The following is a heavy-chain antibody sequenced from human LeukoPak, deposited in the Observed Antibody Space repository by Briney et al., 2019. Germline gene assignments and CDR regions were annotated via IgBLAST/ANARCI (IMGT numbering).Heavy chain of an antibody. CDR2: IIPILGIA. V-gene: IGHV1-69*02. CDR1: GGTFSSYT. J-gene: IGHJ4*02. D-gene: IGHD6-19*01. CDR3: ARSIAVAGSLY. Sequence: ASVKVSCKASGGTFSSYTSSWVRQAPGQGLEWMGRIIPILGIANYAQKFQGRVTITADKSTSTAYMELSSLRSEDTAVYYCARSIAVAGSLYWGQGTLVTVSS.